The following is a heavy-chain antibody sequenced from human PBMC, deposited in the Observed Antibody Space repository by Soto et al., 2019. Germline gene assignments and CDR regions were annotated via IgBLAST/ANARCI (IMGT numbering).Heavy chain of an antibody. J-gene: IGHJ4*02. CDR1: GGSISSYY. Sequence: PSETLSLTCTVSGGSISSYYWSWIRQPPGKGLEWIGYIYYSGSTNYNPSLKSRVTISVDTSKNQFSLKLSSVTAEDTAVYYCAKDQGSSWYEIDYWGQGTLVTVSS. CDR3: AKDQGSSWYEIDY. D-gene: IGHD6-13*01. CDR2: IYYSGST. V-gene: IGHV4-59*12.